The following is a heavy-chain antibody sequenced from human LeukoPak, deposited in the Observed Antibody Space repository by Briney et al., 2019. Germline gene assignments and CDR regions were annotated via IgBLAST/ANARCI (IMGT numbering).Heavy chain of an antibody. CDR1: GFTFSSYS. CDR3: ARVVPAALTIDY. CDR2: ISSSSSYI. V-gene: IGHV3-21*01. J-gene: IGHJ4*02. Sequence: GGSLRLSCAASGFTFSSYSMNWVRQAPGKGLEWVSSISSSSSYIYYADSMKGRFTISRDNAKNSLYLQMNSLRAEDTAVYYCARVVPAALTIDYWGQGTLVTVSS. D-gene: IGHD2-2*01.